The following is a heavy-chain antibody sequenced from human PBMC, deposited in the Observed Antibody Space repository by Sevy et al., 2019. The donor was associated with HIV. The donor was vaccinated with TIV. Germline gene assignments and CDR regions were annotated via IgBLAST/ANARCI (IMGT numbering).Heavy chain of an antibody. CDR2: ISKDGSNK. D-gene: IGHD3-10*01. J-gene: IGHJ4*02. V-gene: IGHV3-30*18. Sequence: GGSLRLSCEASGFSFSSFGMHWVRQTPGKGLEWVALISKDGSNKYYADSVKGRFTIFRDNFNNTLNLQMNGLRVDDTAVYHCAKDRAFMGFAGNDFWGQGTLVTVSS. CDR3: AKDRAFMGFAGNDF. CDR1: GFSFSSFG.